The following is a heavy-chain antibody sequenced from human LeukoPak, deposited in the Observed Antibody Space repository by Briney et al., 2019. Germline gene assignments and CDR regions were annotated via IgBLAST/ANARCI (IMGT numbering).Heavy chain of an antibody. D-gene: IGHD1-26*01. Sequence: GGSLRLSCAASQFYMNWVRQAPGKGLEWVSTIYSGGSTYYADSVKGRFIISRDNSKNTLYLQMNSLRAEDTAVYYCASGESYYLESWGQGTLVTVSS. CDR3: ASGESYYLES. J-gene: IGHJ4*02. CDR2: IYSGGST. CDR1: QFY. V-gene: IGHV3-66*01.